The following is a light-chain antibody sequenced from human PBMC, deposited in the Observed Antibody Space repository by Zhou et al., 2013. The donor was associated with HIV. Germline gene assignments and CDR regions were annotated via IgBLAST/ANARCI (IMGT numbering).Light chain of an antibody. J-gene: IGKJ1*01. CDR2: SAS. V-gene: IGKV1-13*02. Sequence: AIQLTPSPSSLSASVRDRVTFTCRVSQGISSYLNWYRQKAGRVPKILIYSASNLQSGVPSRFSGSGSGTEFTLTISSLQPDDFATYYCQQYDRYLTFGQGTKVEIK. CDR1: QGISSY. CDR3: QQYDRYLT.